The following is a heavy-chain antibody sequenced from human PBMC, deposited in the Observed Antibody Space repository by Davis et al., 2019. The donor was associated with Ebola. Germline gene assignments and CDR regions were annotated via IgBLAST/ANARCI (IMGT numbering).Heavy chain of an antibody. CDR3: ARQSMVQGVAYYFDY. CDR1: GFTFSRYA. V-gene: IGHV3-23*01. CDR2: ISGSGDST. J-gene: IGHJ4*02. Sequence: GESLKISCAASGFTFSRYAMSWVRQAPGKGLEWVSAISGSGDSTYSADSVKGRFTISRDNSKNTLYLQMNSLKAEDTAVYYCARQSMVQGVAYYFDYWGQGTLVTVSS. D-gene: IGHD3-10*01.